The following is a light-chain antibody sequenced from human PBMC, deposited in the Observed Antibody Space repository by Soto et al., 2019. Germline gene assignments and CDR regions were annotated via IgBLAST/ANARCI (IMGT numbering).Light chain of an antibody. J-gene: IGKJ1*01. CDR3: QQYNDSPWT. CDR1: QSISDW. V-gene: IGKV1-5*01. Sequence: DIQMTQSPSTLSASVGDRVTITCRASQSISDWLAWYQQKPGKAPNLLIYAASSLESGVPSRFSGSGSGTEFTLAISRLQPDDFATYYCQQYNDSPWTFGQGTKVEIK. CDR2: AAS.